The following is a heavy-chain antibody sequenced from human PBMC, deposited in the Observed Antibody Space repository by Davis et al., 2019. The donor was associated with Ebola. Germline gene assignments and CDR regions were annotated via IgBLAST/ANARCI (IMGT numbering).Heavy chain of an antibody. CDR2: IYYSGST. D-gene: IGHD3-10*01. V-gene: IGHV4-59*08. CDR3: ARHITMVRGVLYYYYGMDV. J-gene: IGHJ6*02. CDR1: GGSISSYY. Sequence: MPSETLSLTCTVSGGSISSYYWSWIRQPPGKGLEWIGYIYYSGSTNYNPSPKSRVTISVDTSKNQFSLKLSSVTAADTAVYYCARHITMVRGVLYYYYGMDVWGQGTTVTVSS.